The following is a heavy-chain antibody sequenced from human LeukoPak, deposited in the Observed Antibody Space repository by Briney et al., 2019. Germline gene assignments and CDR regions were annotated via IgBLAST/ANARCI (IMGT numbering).Heavy chain of an antibody. D-gene: IGHD3-3*01. CDR1: GDSVSSNTTG. CDR2: TYYRSKWYS. J-gene: IGHJ3*02. Sequence: SQTLSLTCAISGDSVSSNTTGWSWIRQSPSRGLEWLGRTYYRSKWYSDYAVSVKSRITINPDTSKNQFSLQLNSVTPEDTAVYYCARGGGAFDIWDQGTVVTVSS. V-gene: IGHV6-1*01. CDR3: ARGGGAFDI.